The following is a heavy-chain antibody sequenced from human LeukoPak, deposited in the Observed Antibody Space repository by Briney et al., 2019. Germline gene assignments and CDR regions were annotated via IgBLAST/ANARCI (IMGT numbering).Heavy chain of an antibody. J-gene: IGHJ3*02. CDR1: GFTFSSYS. V-gene: IGHV3-21*06. D-gene: IGHD2-21*01. CDR2: ISSSSTYI. Sequence: PGGSLRLSCAASGFTFSSYSMSWVRQAPGTGLEWVSSISSSSTYIYYADSVKGRFTISRDNTENSLHLQMNSLRGEDTAVYYCASGVWFDAFDIWGQGTMVTVSS. CDR3: ASGVWFDAFDI.